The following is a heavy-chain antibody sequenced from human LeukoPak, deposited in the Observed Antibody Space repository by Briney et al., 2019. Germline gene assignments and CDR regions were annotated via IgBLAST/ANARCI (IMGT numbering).Heavy chain of an antibody. J-gene: IGHJ4*02. CDR1: GFTFSDYY. D-gene: IGHD6-13*01. CDR2: ISSSSSYI. Sequence: PGGSLRLSCAASGFTFSDYYMNWVRQAPGKGLEWVSSISSSSSYIYYADSVKGRFTISRDNAKNSLYLQMNSLRAEDTAVYYCARDGGGWSIAAAFDYWGQGTLVTVSS. V-gene: IGHV3-21*01. CDR3: ARDGGGWSIAAAFDY.